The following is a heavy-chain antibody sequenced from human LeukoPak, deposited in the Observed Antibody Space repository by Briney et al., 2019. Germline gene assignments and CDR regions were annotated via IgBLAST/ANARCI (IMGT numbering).Heavy chain of an antibody. CDR1: GFTFSSYG. CDR2: IRYDGSNK. J-gene: IGHJ4*02. D-gene: IGHD3-10*01. V-gene: IGHV3-30*02. Sequence: GGSLRLSCAASGFTFSSYGMHWVRQAPGKGLEWVAFIRYDGSNKYYADSVKGRFTISRDNSKNTLYLQMNSLRAEDTAVYYCAKVPMVRGVISDYWGQGTLVTVSS. CDR3: AKVPMVRGVISDY.